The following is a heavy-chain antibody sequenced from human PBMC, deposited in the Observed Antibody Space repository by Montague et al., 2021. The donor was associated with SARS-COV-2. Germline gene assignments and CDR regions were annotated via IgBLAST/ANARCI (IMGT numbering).Heavy chain of an antibody. CDR2: FDPAHGDT. CDR1: GYTVTEAP. V-gene: IGHV1-24*01. Sequence: SVKVSCKVSGYTVTEAPMHWVRQAPGKGLEWVGRFDPAHGDTVYAQKFQDRVTMTEDTSTDTAYMELSSLTFEDTAVYYCATEGLSVFGVVIYAFHMWGQGTMVTVSS. CDR3: ATEGLSVFGVVIYAFHM. J-gene: IGHJ3*02. D-gene: IGHD3-3*01.